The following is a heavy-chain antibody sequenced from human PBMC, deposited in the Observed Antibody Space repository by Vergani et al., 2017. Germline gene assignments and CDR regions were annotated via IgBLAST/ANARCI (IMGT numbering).Heavy chain of an antibody. CDR2: ISYDGSNK. D-gene: IGHD6-19*01. J-gene: IGHJ4*02. CDR3: ARDGQKGSGWYSHLRAQDY. CDR1: GFTFSSYA. Sequence: QVQLVESGGGVVQPGRSLRLSCAASGFTFSSYAMHWVRQAPGKGLEWVAVISYDGSNKYYADSVKGRFTISRDNSKKTLYLQMNSLRAEDTAVYYCARDGQKGSGWYSHLRAQDYWGQGTLVTVSS. V-gene: IGHV3-30*04.